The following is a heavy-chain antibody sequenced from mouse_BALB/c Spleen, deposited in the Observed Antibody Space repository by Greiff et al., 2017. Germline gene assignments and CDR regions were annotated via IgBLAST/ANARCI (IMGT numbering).Heavy chain of an antibody. CDR3: ARDYYGSSYWCFDV. CDR1: GFTFSSFG. D-gene: IGHD1-1*01. Sequence: EVKLVESGGGLVQPGGSRKLSCAASGFTFSSFGMHWVRQAPEKGLEWVAYISSGSSTIYYADTVKGRFTISRDNPKNTLFLQMTSLRSEDTAMYSCARDYYGSSYWCFDVWGAGTTLTVSS. V-gene: IGHV5-17*02. CDR2: ISSGSSTI. J-gene: IGHJ1*01.